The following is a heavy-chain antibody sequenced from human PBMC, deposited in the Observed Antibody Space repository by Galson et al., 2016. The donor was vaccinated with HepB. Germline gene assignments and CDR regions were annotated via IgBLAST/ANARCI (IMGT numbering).Heavy chain of an antibody. CDR2: RSYSGSS. Sequence: SETLSLTCSVYGGSISSSPYYWGWIRQPPGKGLEWTGSRSYSGSSYYNPSLKSRITMSVDTSKNEFSLKLSSVTVADTAVYYCARLADSYGSGRYDWYFDLWGQGTLVTVSS. CDR3: ARLADSYGSGRYDWYFDL. J-gene: IGHJ2*01. D-gene: IGHD3-10*01. V-gene: IGHV4-39*01. CDR1: GGSISSSPYY.